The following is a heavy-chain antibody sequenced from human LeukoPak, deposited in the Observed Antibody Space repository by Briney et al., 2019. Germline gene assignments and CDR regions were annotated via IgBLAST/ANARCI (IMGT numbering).Heavy chain of an antibody. CDR2: IYYSGST. CDR1: GGSISSYY. D-gene: IGHD3-10*01. Sequence: SETLSLTCTVSGGSISSYYWSWIRQPPGKGLEWIGYIYYSGSTNYNPSLKGRVTISVDTSKNQFSLKLSSVTAADTAVYYCASTYYYGSGSYYLDYWGQGTLVTVSS. V-gene: IGHV4-59*08. CDR3: ASTYYYGSGSYYLDY. J-gene: IGHJ4*02.